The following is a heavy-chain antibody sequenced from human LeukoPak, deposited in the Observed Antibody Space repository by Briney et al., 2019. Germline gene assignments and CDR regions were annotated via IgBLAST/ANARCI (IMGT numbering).Heavy chain of an antibody. CDR2: MNPDGSAT. CDR1: GFSFSNFW. D-gene: IGHD2-2*01. V-gene: IGHV3-7*01. CDR3: ARTLVEVPGHSDLFDF. J-gene: IGHJ4*02. Sequence: GGSLRLSCGASGFSFSNFWMSWIRQAPGGGLERVANMNPDGSATYYLGSVKGRFTISRDNAKTSVYLQMNSLRPDDTAVYYCARTLVEVPGHSDLFDFWGQGTLVTVSS.